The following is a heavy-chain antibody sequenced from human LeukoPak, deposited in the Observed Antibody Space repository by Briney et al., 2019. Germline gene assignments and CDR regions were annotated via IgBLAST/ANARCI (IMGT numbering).Heavy chain of an antibody. Sequence: GGSLRLSCAASGFTFSSYAMSWVRQAPGKGPEWVSAISGSGGSTYYADSVKGRFTISRDNSKDTLYLQMNSLRAEDTAVYYCAKVLVAYGTKYFDLWGRGTLVTVSS. V-gene: IGHV3-23*01. CDR2: ISGSGGST. D-gene: IGHD4-17*01. CDR1: GFTFSSYA. CDR3: AKVLVAYGTKYFDL. J-gene: IGHJ2*01.